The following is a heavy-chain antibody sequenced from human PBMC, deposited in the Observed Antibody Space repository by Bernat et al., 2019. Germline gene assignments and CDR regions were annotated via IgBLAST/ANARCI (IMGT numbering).Heavy chain of an antibody. D-gene: IGHD3-10*01. CDR1: GYSFTSFW. Sequence: EVQLVQSGAEVKKPGESLKISCKGSGYSFTSFWIGWVRQMPGKGLEWMGIIYPGDSDTRYSPSSQGKVTISAAKSISTAYLQLSTLEASDGAISYCARRGDMEEWFDPWGQGTLVTVS. CDR3: ARRGDMEEWFDP. J-gene: IGHJ5*02. CDR2: IYPGDSDT. V-gene: IGHV5-51*01.